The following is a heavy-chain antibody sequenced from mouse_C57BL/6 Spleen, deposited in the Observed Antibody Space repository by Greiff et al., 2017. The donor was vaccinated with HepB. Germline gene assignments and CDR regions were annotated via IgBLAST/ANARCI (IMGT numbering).Heavy chain of an antibody. CDR2: IYPRDGST. J-gene: IGHJ4*01. V-gene: IGHV1-85*01. CDR1: GYTFTSYD. Sequence: VQLQQSGPELVKPGASVKLSCKASGYTFTSYDINWVKQRPGQGLEWIGWIYPRDGSTKYNEKFKGKATLTVDTSSSTAYMELHSLTSEDSAVYFCARDFDYGSSLYAMDYWGQGTSVTVSS. D-gene: IGHD1-1*01. CDR3: ARDFDYGSSLYAMDY.